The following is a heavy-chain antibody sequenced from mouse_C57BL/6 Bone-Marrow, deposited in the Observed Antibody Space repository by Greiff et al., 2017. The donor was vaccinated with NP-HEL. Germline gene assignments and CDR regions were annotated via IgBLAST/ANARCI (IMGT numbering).Heavy chain of an antibody. CDR3: VRDRGNYGSSHFDY. CDR2: IRSKSSNYAT. J-gene: IGHJ2*01. V-gene: IGHV10-3*01. D-gene: IGHD1-1*01. Sequence: DVMLVESGGGLVQPKGSLKLSCAASGFTFNTYAMHWVRQAPGKGLEWVARIRSKSSNYATYYADSVKDRFTISRDDSQSMLYLQMNNLKTEDTAMYYCVRDRGNYGSSHFDYWGQGTTLTVSS. CDR1: GFTFNTYA.